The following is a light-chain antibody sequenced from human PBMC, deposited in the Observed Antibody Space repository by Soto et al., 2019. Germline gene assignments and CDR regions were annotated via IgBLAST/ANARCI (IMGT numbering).Light chain of an antibody. V-gene: IGLV2-8*01. CDR3: SSYASSNNFYV. CDR2: EVS. Sequence: QSVLTHPPSASGSPGQSVTISCTVTSRDVGGYNYVSWYQQHPGKAPKLMVYEVSKRPSGVPDRFTGYKSGNTASLTVSGLQAEDEADYYCSSYASSNNFYVFGTGTKVTVL. J-gene: IGLJ1*01. CDR1: SRDVGGYNY.